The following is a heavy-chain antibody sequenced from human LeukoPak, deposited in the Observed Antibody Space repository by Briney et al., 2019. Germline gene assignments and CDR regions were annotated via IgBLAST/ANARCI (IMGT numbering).Heavy chain of an antibody. J-gene: IGHJ4*02. CDR2: IIPIFGTA. Sequence: SVKVSCKASGGTFSSYAISWVRQAPGQGLEWMGGIIPIFGTANYAQKFQGRVTITTDESTSTAYMELSSLRSEDTAVYYCARSPYQLLEWLSYYFDYWGQGTLVTVSS. CDR1: GGTFSSYA. CDR3: ARSPYQLLEWLSYYFDY. D-gene: IGHD3-3*01. V-gene: IGHV1-69*05.